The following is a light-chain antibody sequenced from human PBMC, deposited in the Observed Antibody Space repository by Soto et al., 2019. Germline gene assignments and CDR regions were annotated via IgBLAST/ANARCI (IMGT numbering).Light chain of an antibody. V-gene: IGLV4-69*01. CDR1: SGHSNYA. Sequence: QSVLTQSPSASASLGASVKLTCTLSSGHSNYAIAWHQQQAEKGPRYLMKLNSDGSHSKGDGIPDRFSGSRSGAERYLTIARLQYEDEDDYYCQTWGSGTVVFGGGTKLTVL. J-gene: IGLJ2*01. CDR2: LNSDGSH. CDR3: QTWGSGTVV.